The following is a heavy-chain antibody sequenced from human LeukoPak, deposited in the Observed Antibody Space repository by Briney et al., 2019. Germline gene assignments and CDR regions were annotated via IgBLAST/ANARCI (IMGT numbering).Heavy chain of an antibody. J-gene: IGHJ4*02. D-gene: IGHD1-26*01. CDR3: ARVDGIVGATGPFDY. CDR2: INSDGSST. Sequence: GGSLRLSCAASGFTFSSYWMHWVRQAPGKGLVWVSRINSDGSSTSYADSVKCRFTISRDNAKNTLYLQMNSLRAEDTAVYYCARVDGIVGATGPFDYWGQGTLVTVSS. CDR1: GFTFSSYW. V-gene: IGHV3-74*01.